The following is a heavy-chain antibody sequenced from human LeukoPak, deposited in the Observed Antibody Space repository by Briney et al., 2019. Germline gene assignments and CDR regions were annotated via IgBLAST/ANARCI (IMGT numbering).Heavy chain of an antibody. V-gene: IGHV1-69*06. D-gene: IGHD3-10*01. J-gene: IGHJ4*02. CDR1: GGTFSSYA. CDR3: ARGPGSGSYFFDY. CDR2: IIPIFGTA. Sequence: GASVNVSCTASGGTFSSYAISWVRQAPGQGLEWMGGIIPIFGTANYAQKFQGRVMITADKSTSTAYMELSSLRSEDTAVYYCARGPGSGSYFFDYWGQGTLVTVSS.